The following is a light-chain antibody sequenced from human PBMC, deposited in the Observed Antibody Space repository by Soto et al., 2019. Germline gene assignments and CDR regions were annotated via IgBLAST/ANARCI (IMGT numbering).Light chain of an antibody. V-gene: IGLV2-14*03. CDR1: SSDVGGYNY. J-gene: IGLJ2*01. Sequence: QSALTQPASVSGSPGQSITISCTGTSSDVGGYNYVSWYQQHPGKAPRLMIYDVSSRPSGVSHRFSGSKSGTTASLTISGLQAEDEAYYFCSSYTAITTARVFGGGTKVTVL. CDR2: DVS. CDR3: SSYTAITTARV.